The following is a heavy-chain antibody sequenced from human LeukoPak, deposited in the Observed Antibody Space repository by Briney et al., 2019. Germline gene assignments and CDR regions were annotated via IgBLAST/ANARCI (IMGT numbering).Heavy chain of an antibody. Sequence: ASVKVSCKASGYTFTSYGISWVRQAPGQGLEWMGWISAYNGNTNYAQKLQGRVTISVDTSKNQFSLRLTSVTAADTAIYYCARGVLGFLEWSARVSRYFDFWGRGTLVTVFS. D-gene: IGHD3-3*01. V-gene: IGHV1-18*01. CDR3: ARGVLGFLEWSARVSRYFDF. J-gene: IGHJ2*01. CDR2: ISAYNGNT. CDR1: GYTFTSYG.